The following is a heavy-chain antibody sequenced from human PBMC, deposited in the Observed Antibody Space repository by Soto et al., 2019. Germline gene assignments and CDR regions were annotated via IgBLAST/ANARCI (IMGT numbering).Heavy chain of an antibody. CDR3: TKEHCNGDKCPIDH. D-gene: IGHD2-21*01. CDR1: GFTFDDYA. V-gene: IGHV3-9*01. Sequence: EVQLVESGGGLVQPGGSLRLSCVASGFTFDDYAMNWVRLPPGKGLEWVSGITWNSGSIAYADSVKGRFTISRDNAXNSLHLQMNSLRAEDTAFYYCTKEHCNGDKCPIDHWGQGTLVTVSS. CDR2: ITWNSGSI. J-gene: IGHJ4*02.